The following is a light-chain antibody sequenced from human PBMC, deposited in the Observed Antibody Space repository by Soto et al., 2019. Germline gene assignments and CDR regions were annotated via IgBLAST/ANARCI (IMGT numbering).Light chain of an antibody. Sequence: SVLTQPPSVSGAPGQRVTISCTGSSSNIGAGYDVHWYQQVPGTAPKLLIYGNTNRPSGVPDRFSGPKSGISASLVITGLQSDDEADYYCQSYDNSLSGSYVFGNGTKVTVL. CDR1: SSNIGAGYD. CDR3: QSYDNSLSGSYV. CDR2: GNT. V-gene: IGLV1-40*01. J-gene: IGLJ1*01.